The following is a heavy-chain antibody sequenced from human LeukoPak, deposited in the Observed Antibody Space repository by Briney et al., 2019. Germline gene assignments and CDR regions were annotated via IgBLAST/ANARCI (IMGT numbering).Heavy chain of an antibody. V-gene: IGHV3-21*03. D-gene: IGHD2-21*02. J-gene: IGHJ4*02. Sequence: GGSLRLSCAASGFTFSSYNMNWVRQAPGKGLEWVSSITSGSSYRFYADSVKGRFTISRDNAKNSLYLQMNSLKTEDTAVYYCTSDCGGDCYHDYWGQGTLVTVSS. CDR2: ITSGSSYR. CDR1: GFTFSSYN. CDR3: TSDCGGDCYHDY.